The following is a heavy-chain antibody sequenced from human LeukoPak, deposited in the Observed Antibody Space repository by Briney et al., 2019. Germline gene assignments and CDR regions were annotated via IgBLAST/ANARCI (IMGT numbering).Heavy chain of an antibody. CDR2: MNNGPGAT. CDR3: AKTHYDLLDV. V-gene: IGHV3-23*01. CDR1: GFSFSTSP. J-gene: IGHJ6*02. D-gene: IGHD5-12*01. Sequence: GGSLRLSCAASGFSFSTSPMSWVRQPPGKGLEWVSAMNNGPGATFYRDSVRGRLTISRDDSKSTPYLQMNSLRAEDTGTYYCAKTHYDLLDVWGQGTTVTVSS.